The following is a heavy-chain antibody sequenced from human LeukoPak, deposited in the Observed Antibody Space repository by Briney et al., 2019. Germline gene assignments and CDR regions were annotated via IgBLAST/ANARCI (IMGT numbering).Heavy chain of an antibody. J-gene: IGHJ4*02. CDR3: ARAGPGGGLIVKVYYFDD. D-gene: IGHD3-16*02. Sequence: PGGSLRLSCAASGFTFSSYSMNWVRQAPGKGLEWVSSISSSSSYIYYADSVKGRFTISRDNAKNSLYLQMNSLRAEDTAVYYCARAGPGGGLIVKVYYFDDWGQGTLITVSS. V-gene: IGHV3-21*01. CDR1: GFTFSSYS. CDR2: ISSSSSYI.